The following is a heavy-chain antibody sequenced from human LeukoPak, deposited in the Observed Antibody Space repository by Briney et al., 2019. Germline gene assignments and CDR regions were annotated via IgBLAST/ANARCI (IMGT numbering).Heavy chain of an antibody. CDR1: GYTFTSYD. CDR3: ARGQKWNLRFLEWSSPYYYGMDV. D-gene: IGHD3-3*01. CDR2: MNPNSGNT. Sequence: GASVKVSCKASGYTFTSYDINWVRQATGQGLEWMGWMNPNSGNTGYAQKFQGRVTMTRNTSISTAYMELSSLRSEDTAVHYCARGQKWNLRFLEWSSPYYYGMDVWGQGTTVTVSS. V-gene: IGHV1-8*01. J-gene: IGHJ6*02.